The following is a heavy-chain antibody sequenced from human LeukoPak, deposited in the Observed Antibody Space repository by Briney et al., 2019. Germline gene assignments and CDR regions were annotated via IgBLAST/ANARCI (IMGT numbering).Heavy chain of an antibody. CDR3: ARSLGSLPYYFDY. Sequence: SETLSLTCAVYGGSFSGYYWSWIRQPPGKGLEWIGEINHSGSTNYNPSLKSRVTISVDTSKNQFPLKLSSVTAADTAVYYCARSLGSLPYYFDYWGQGTLVTVSS. V-gene: IGHV4-34*01. CDR1: GGSFSGYY. J-gene: IGHJ4*02. CDR2: INHSGST.